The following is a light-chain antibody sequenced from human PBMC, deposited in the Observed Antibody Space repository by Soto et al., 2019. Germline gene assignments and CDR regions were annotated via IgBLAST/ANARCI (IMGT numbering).Light chain of an antibody. V-gene: IGKV3-20*01. CDR3: QQYGSSPPWT. J-gene: IGKJ1*01. CDR1: QSISSSY. Sequence: IVLTQSPGTLSLSPWERATLSCRASQSISSSYLAWYQQKPGQAPRLLIYGTSSRATGLPDRFSGSGSGTDFTLTISRLEPEDFAVYYCQQYGSSPPWTFGQGTKVDIK. CDR2: GTS.